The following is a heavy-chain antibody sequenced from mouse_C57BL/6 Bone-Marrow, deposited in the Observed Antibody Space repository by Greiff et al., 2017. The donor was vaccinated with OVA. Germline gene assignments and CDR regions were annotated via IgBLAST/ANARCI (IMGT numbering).Heavy chain of an antibody. D-gene: IGHD1-1*02. CDR3: ARGVGYWYFDV. J-gene: IGHJ1*03. V-gene: IGHV5-4*03. CDR1: GFTFSSYA. Sequence: EVKVVESGGGLVKPGGSLKLSCAASGFTFSSYAMSWVRQTPEKRLEWVATISDGGSYTYYPDNVKGRFTISRDNAKNNLYLQMGHLKSEDTAMYYCARGVGYWYFDVWGTGTTVTVSS. CDR2: ISDGGSYT.